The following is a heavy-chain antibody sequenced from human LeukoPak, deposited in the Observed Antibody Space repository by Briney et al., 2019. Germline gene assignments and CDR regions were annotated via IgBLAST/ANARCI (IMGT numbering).Heavy chain of an antibody. CDR2: ISWNSGSI. CDR3: AKEKNYDILTGEFGY. Sequence: PGGSLRLSCAASGFTFDDYAMHWVRQAPGKGLEWVSGISWNSGSIGYADSVKGRFTISRDNAKNSLYLQMNSLRAEDTALYYCAKEKNYDILTGEFGYWGQGTLVTVSS. V-gene: IGHV3-9*01. J-gene: IGHJ4*02. CDR1: GFTFDDYA. D-gene: IGHD3-9*01.